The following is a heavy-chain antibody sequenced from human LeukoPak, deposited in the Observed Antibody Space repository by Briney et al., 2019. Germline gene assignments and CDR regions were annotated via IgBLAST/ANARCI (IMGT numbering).Heavy chain of an antibody. CDR3: ARDKDRGWELPNFDF. J-gene: IGHJ4*02. CDR2: FSSGGSTL. Sequence: PGGSLRLSGAASEFTFRDYYMSWLRQAPGKGLEGVSYFSSGGSTLYYADSVKGRFTISRDNAKNSLYLQMNSRRAEDTAVYYCARDKDRGWELPNFDFWGQGTLVTVSS. V-gene: IGHV3-11*01. D-gene: IGHD1-26*01. CDR1: EFTFRDYY.